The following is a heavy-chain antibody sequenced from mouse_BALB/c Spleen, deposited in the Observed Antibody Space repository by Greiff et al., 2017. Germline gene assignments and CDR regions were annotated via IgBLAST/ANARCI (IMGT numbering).Heavy chain of an antibody. J-gene: IGHJ2*01. CDR2: INPYNGGT. V-gene: IGHV1-26*01. D-gene: IGHD4-1*01. CDR1: GYSFTGYS. Sequence: EVHLVESGPELVKPGASMKISCKASGYSFTGYSMNWVKQSHGQNLEWIGLINPYNGGTSYNQKFKGKATLTVDKSSSTAYMELLSLTSEDSAVYYCARWGRLGREGYFDYWGQGTTLTVSS. CDR3: ARWGRLGREGYFDY.